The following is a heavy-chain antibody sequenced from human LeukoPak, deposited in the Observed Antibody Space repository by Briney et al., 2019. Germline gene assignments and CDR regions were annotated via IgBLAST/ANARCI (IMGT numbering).Heavy chain of an antibody. D-gene: IGHD3-10*01. CDR1: GGSISSYY. CDR3: ARLRFGELPPGYFDY. J-gene: IGHJ4*02. V-gene: IGHV4-59*01. Sequence: SETLSLTCTVSGGSISSYYWSWIRQPPGRGLEWIGYIYYSGTTNYNPSLKSRVTISVDTSKNQFSLKLSSVTAADTAVYYCARLRFGELPPGYFDYWGQGTLVTVSS. CDR2: IYYSGTT.